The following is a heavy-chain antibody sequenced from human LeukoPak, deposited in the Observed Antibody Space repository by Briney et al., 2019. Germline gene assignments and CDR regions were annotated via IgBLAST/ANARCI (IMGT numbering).Heavy chain of an antibody. CDR2: INPNSGST. D-gene: IGHD6-6*01. CDR3: ATSYSSSSRGMTDY. Sequence: ASVKVSCKASGYTFTGYYMHWVRQAPGQGLEWMGWINPNSGSTIYAQNFQGRVTMTRDMSTFTVYMELSSLRSEDTAVYYCATSYSSSSRGMTDYWGQGTLVTVSS. V-gene: IGHV1-2*02. CDR1: GYTFTGYY. J-gene: IGHJ4*02.